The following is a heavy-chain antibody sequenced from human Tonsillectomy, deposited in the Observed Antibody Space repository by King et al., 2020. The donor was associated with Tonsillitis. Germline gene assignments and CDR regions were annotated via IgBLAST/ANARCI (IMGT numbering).Heavy chain of an antibody. D-gene: IGHD2-8*01. CDR3: ARPRTALLISGDFYYVVDV. CDR1: GGTFSSNA. J-gene: IGHJ6*02. CDR2: IIPLFYTT. V-gene: IGHV1-69*12. Sequence: QLVQSGAEVEKPGSSVKVSCKASGGTFSSNAISWVRQAPGQGLEWMGGIIPLFYTTNFAQQFQGRVTITADESTTTAYMELSNLKSEDTAVYFCARPRTALLISGDFYYVVDVWGQGTTVTVSS.